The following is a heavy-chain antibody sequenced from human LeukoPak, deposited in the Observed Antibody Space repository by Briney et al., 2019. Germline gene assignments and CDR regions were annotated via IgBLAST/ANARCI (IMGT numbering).Heavy chain of an antibody. V-gene: IGHV3-23*01. CDR3: AKPEYSSTPLRSSAGNYYMDV. CDR2: ISGSGGST. J-gene: IGHJ6*03. D-gene: IGHD6-6*01. Sequence: QAGGSLRLSCAASGFTFSSYAMSWVRQAPGKGLEWVSAISGSGGSTYYADSVKGRFTISRDNSKNTLYLQMNSLRAEDTAVYYCAKPEYSSTPLRSSAGNYYMDVWGKGTTVTVSS. CDR1: GFTFSSYA.